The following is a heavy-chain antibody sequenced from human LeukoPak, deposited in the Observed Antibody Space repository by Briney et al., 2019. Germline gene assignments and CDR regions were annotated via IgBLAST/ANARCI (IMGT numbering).Heavy chain of an antibody. CDR3: ARQGYGYVYFDF. J-gene: IGHJ4*02. CDR1: GFSLDSPAVG. D-gene: IGHD5-18*01. V-gene: IGHV2-5*01. Sequence: SGPTLLQPTATLTLTFTFSGFSLDSPAVGVGWVRQPPVKALEWLTLIYGSDDKRYMPSLQNRLTITKDTSKNLVVLTMANVDPVDTATYYCARQGYGYVYFDFWGRGSLVTVSS. CDR2: IYGSDDK.